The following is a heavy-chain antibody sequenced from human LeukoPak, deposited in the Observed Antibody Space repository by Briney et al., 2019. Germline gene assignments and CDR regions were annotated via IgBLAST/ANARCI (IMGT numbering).Heavy chain of an antibody. CDR2: IYYSGST. D-gene: IGHD2-2*01. CDR3: ARHPVPAAAWFDP. Sequence: SQTLSLTCTVSGVSISSGGYYWSWIRQHPGTGLEWIGYIYYSGSTNYNPSLKSRVTISVDTSKNQFSLKLSSVTAADTAVYYCARHPVPAAAWFDPWGQGTLVTVSS. J-gene: IGHJ5*02. V-gene: IGHV4-31*03. CDR1: GVSISSGGYY.